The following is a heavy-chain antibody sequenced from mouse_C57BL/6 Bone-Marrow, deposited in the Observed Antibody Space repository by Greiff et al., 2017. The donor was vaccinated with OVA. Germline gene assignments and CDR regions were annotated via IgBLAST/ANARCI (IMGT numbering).Heavy chain of an antibody. D-gene: IGHD1-1*01. CDR3: ARNYYGSSYGNYAMDY. Sequence: QFQLQQPGAELVMPGASVKLSCKASGYTFTSYWMHWVKQRPGQGLEGMGRIDPFVGFTKYNQKFKGKSTLTVDKSSSTAYMQLSSLTSDDSAVDYCARNYYGSSYGNYAMDYWGQGTSVTVSS. CDR1: GYTFTSYW. V-gene: IGHV1-69*01. J-gene: IGHJ4*01. CDR2: IDPFVGFT.